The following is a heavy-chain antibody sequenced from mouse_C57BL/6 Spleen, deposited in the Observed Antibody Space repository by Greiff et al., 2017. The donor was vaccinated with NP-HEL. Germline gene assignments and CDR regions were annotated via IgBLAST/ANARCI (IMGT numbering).Heavy chain of an antibody. CDR1: GYAFSSSW. CDR2: IYPGDGDT. Sequence: VQGVESGPELVKPGASVKISCKASGYAFSSSWMNWVKQRPGKGLEWIGRIYPGDGDTNYNGKFKGKATLTADKSSSTAYMQLSSLTSEDSAVYFCAEREGGFAYWGQGTLVTVSA. J-gene: IGHJ3*01. CDR3: AEREGGFAY. V-gene: IGHV1-82*01.